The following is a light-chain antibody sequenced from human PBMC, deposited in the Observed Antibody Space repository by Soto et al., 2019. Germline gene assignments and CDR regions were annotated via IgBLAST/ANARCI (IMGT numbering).Light chain of an antibody. J-gene: IGLJ1*01. V-gene: IGLV2-14*01. CDR1: SSDVGGYNY. CDR2: DVS. Sequence: SGLTPPASVSGSPGRSITISCTGTSSDVGGYNYVSWYQQHPGKAPKLMIYDVSNRPSGVSNRFSGSKSGNTASLTISGLQAEDEADYYCSSYTSSSTLYVFGTGTKVTVL. CDR3: SSYTSSSTLYV.